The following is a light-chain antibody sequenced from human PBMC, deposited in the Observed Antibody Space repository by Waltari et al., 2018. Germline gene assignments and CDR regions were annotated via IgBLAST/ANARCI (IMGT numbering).Light chain of an antibody. CDR1: QVISSL. CDR2: AAS. J-gene: IGKJ4*01. CDR3: QQANSFPT. Sequence: DIQMTQSQSSVSASVGDRVTITCRASQVISSLLAWYQQKPGKATKLLIYAASSLQSGVPSRFSGSGSGTDFTLTISSLQPEDFATYYCQQANSFPTFGGGTKVEIK. V-gene: IGKV1-12*01.